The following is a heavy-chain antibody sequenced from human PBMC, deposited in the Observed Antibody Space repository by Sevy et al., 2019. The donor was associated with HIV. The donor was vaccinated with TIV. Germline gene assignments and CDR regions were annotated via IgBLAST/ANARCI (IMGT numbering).Heavy chain of an antibody. V-gene: IGHV3-21*01. J-gene: IGHJ5*02. D-gene: IGHD3-10*01. CDR3: ARGRITIHWFDP. CDR1: GFSFQYS. Sequence: GGSLRLSCRVSGFSFQYSMNWVRQAPGKGLEWVSSISSSSNYIYYADSVKGRFTISRDNAKNSLYLQMNSLRAEDTAVYYCARGRITIHWFDPWGQGTLVTVSS. CDR2: ISSSSNYI.